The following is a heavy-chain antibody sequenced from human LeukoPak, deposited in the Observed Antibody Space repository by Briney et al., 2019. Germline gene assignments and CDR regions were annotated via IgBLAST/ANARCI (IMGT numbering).Heavy chain of an antibody. Sequence: ASVRVSCKASGYTFTRYAMNWVRQAPGQGLEWMGWINTNTGNPTYAQGFTGRFVFSLDTSVSTAYLQISSLKAEDTAVYYCARGYCSGGSCQGWFDPWGQGTLVTVSS. CDR1: GYTFTRYA. J-gene: IGHJ5*02. CDR2: INTNTGNP. D-gene: IGHD2-15*01. CDR3: ARGYCSGGSCQGWFDP. V-gene: IGHV7-4-1*02.